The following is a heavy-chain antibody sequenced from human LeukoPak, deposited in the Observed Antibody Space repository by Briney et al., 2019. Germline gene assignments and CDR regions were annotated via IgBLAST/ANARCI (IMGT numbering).Heavy chain of an antibody. CDR1: GGSVSSTSSSYF. Sequence: PSETLSLTCTVSGGSVSSTSSSYFWNWMRQPPGKGLEWIGYIYHTGSTKYNPSLESRVTMSVDTFKNHFSLKLRSVTAADTAVYYCTRSIMNFYVSGTWGRGTLVTVSS. D-gene: IGHD3-10*01. J-gene: IGHJ5*02. CDR3: TRSIMNFYVSGT. V-gene: IGHV4-61*01. CDR2: IYHTGST.